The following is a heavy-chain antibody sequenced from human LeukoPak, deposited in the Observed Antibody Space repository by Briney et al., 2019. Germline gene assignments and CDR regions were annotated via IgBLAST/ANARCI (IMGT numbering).Heavy chain of an antibody. CDR2: IYTSGDT. J-gene: IGHJ3*02. D-gene: IGHD3-22*01. CDR3: AREYRSGYFYVHDAFDM. V-gene: IGHV4-61*02. CDR1: GDSISSDTYY. Sequence: SETLSLTCTVSGDSISSDTYYWNWIRQSAGKGLEWIGRIYTSGDTYYNPSLKSRFTISVDTSKNQFSLKLTSVTAADAAMYYCAREYRSGYFYVHDAFDMWGQGTMVIVSS.